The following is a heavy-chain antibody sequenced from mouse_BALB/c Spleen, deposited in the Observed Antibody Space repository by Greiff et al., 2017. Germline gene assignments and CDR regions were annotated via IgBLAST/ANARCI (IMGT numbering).Heavy chain of an antibody. D-gene: IGHD2-4*01. Sequence: LQQPGSELVRPGASVKLSCKASGYTFTSFWMHWVKQRHGQGLEWIGNIYPGSGSTNYDEKFKSKGALTVVTSSSTAYMHLSSLTSEDSAVYYCTTMITTGQRNYYAMDNWGKGNSETDSS. J-gene: IGHJ4*01. V-gene: IGHV1S22*01. CDR2: IYPGSGST. CDR1: GYTFTSFW. CDR3: TTMITTGQRNYYAMDN.